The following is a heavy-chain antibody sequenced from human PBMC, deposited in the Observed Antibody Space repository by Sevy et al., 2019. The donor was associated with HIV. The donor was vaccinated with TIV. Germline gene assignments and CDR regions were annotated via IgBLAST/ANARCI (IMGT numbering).Heavy chain of an antibody. Sequence: ASVKVSCQTSGYTFTDRYIHWLRQAPGEGLKWMGCIDPDTGNTRYSQEFQARVTMTGDTTVNNVYMELSRLTSDDTAVYFCAKVHPPRLSGHNSGWYPFDYWGQGTLVTVSS. CDR1: GYTFTDRY. CDR3: AKVHPPRLSGHNSGWYPFDY. J-gene: IGHJ4*02. D-gene: IGHD6-19*01. V-gene: IGHV1-2*02. CDR2: IDPDTGNT.